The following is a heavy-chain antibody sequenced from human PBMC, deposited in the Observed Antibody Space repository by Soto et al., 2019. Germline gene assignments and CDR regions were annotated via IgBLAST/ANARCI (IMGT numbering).Heavy chain of an antibody. J-gene: IGHJ4*02. CDR3: ATFRTVTGPGWGRASEY. Sequence: GGSLRLSCATPGFNFHNYAMSWVRQAPGERLEWVSFISSSGGTTYYADSVKGRFTISRDNSRNTVFLQMNTLGAEDTAIYYCATFRTVTGPGWGRASEYWGQGTRVTVSS. D-gene: IGHD6-19*01. V-gene: IGHV3-23*01. CDR1: GFNFHNYA. CDR2: ISSSGGTT.